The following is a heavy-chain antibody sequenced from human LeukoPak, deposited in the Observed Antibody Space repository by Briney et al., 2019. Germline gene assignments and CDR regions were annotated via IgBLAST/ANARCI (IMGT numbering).Heavy chain of an antibody. J-gene: IGHJ4*02. Sequence: SETLSLTCAVYGGSFSGYYWSWIRQPPGKGLEWIGEINHSGSTNYNPSLKSRVTISVDTSKNQFSLKLSSVTAADTAVYYCARRKKYYDILTGYYTPIGIYFDYWGQGTLVTVSS. CDR3: ARRKKYYDILTGYYTPIGIYFDY. CDR2: INHSGST. D-gene: IGHD3-9*01. CDR1: GGSFSGYY. V-gene: IGHV4-34*01.